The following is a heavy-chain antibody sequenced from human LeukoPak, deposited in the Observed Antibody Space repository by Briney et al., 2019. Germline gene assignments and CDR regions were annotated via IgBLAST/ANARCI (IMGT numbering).Heavy chain of an antibody. CDR1: GYTFTSYD. D-gene: IGHD3-10*01. Sequence: ASVKVSCKASGYTFTSYDINWVRQATGQGLEWMGWMNPNSGNTGYAQKFQGRVTITRNTSISTAYMELSSLRSEDTALYYCAKGSLWFGELLPDYWGQGTLVTVSS. V-gene: IGHV1-8*03. CDR3: AKGSLWFGELLPDY. CDR2: MNPNSGNT. J-gene: IGHJ4*02.